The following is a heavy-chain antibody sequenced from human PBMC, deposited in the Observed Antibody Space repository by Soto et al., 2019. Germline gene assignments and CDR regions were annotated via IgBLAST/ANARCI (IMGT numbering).Heavy chain of an antibody. V-gene: IGHV1-3*05. CDR2: INAGNGNT. CDR3: ATSIVVVTALDY. D-gene: IGHD2-21*02. Sequence: QVQLVQSGAEEKKPGASVKVSCKASGYTFTSYAMHWVRQAPGQRLEWMGWINAGNGNTKYSQKFQGRVTITRDTSASTAYMELISLRSEDTAVYYCATSIVVVTALDYWGQGTLVTVSS. J-gene: IGHJ4*02. CDR1: GYTFTSYA.